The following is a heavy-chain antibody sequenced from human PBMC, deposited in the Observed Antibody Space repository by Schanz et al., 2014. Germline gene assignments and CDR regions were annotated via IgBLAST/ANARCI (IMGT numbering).Heavy chain of an antibody. Sequence: EVQLVESGGGLVQPGGSLRLSCSASGFTFSTDAMSWVRQAPGKGLEWVSSISSRSSHIYYADSVKGRFTMSRDNAKNSVFLQMNSLRAEDTAVYYCVRDSFFAFDYWGQGTLVNVSS. J-gene: IGHJ4*02. V-gene: IGHV3-21*01. CDR1: GFTFSTDA. CDR3: VRDSFFAFDY. CDR2: ISSRSSHI. D-gene: IGHD3-3*01.